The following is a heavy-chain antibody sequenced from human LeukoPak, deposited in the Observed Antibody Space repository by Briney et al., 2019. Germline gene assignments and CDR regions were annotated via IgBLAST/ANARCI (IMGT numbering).Heavy chain of an antibody. D-gene: IGHD5-18*01. Sequence: GGSLSLSRAVSGFTVSSNYMTWVRQAPGRGLEWVSVIYSGGTTYYADSVKGRFTISRDNSKNTLYLQMNSLRAEDTAVYYCARSQYNYGRSWFDPWGQGTLVTVSS. CDR1: GFTVSSNY. V-gene: IGHV3-66*01. CDR2: IYSGGTT. CDR3: ARSQYNYGRSWFDP. J-gene: IGHJ5*02.